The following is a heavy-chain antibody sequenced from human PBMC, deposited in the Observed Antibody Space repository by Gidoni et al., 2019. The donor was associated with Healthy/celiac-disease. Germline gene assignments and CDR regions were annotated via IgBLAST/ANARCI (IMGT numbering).Heavy chain of an antibody. D-gene: IGHD4-17*01. CDR1: GGPIRSGRDS. CDR3: ARVHDYGGAVDY. Sequence: QVQLQESRPGLVKPSQTLSLTRTVSGGPIRSGRDSWCWSRQPAWKGLEWIRRIYTSGSTNYNPSLKSRGNISVDTSKNQFSLKLSSVTAADTAVYYCARVHDYGGAVDYWGQGTLVTVSS. J-gene: IGHJ4*02. CDR2: IYTSGST. V-gene: IGHV4-61*02.